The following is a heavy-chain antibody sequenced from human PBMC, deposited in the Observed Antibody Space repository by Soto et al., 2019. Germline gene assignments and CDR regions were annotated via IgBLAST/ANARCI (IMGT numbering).Heavy chain of an antibody. CDR3: AIVNPILQRYYFDY. J-gene: IGHJ4*02. Sequence: GASVKVSCKASGYTFTGYYMHWVRQAPGQGLERMGWINPNSGGTNYAQKFQGWVTMTRDTSISTAYMELSRLRSDDTAVYYFAIVNPILQRYYFDYWGQGTLVTVSS. D-gene: IGHD3-10*01. V-gene: IGHV1-2*04. CDR2: INPNSGGT. CDR1: GYTFTGYY.